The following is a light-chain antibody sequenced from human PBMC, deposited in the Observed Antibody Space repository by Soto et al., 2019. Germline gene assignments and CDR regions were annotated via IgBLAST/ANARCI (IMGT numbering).Light chain of an antibody. CDR3: QQRKSYPIT. CDR2: ASS. J-gene: IGKJ5*01. CDR1: QDINTY. Sequence: DIQLTQSPSFLSASVGDRVTITCRASQDINTYLAWYQQKPGKAPKLLLFASSTLQNGVPSRFSGSGSGTECTVTITSLQPEDFATYYCQQRKSYPITFGQGTRLEIK. V-gene: IGKV1-9*01.